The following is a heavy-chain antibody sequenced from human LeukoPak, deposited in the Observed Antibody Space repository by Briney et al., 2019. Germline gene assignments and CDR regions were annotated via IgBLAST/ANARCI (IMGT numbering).Heavy chain of an antibody. V-gene: IGHV1-69*06. D-gene: IGHD6-6*01. Sequence: ASVKVSCKASGYTFTGYYMHWVRQAPGQGLEWMGGIIPIFGTANYAQKFQDRVTITSDKSTSTAYMELSTLRSEDTAVYYCATRAADIPTRPAYYYYYMDVWGKGTTVTVSS. J-gene: IGHJ6*03. CDR2: IIPIFGTA. CDR3: ATRAADIPTRPAYYYYYMDV. CDR1: GYTFTGYY.